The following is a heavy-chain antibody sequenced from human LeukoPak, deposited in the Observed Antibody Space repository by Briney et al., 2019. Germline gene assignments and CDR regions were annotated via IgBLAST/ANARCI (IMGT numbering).Heavy chain of an antibody. V-gene: IGHV3-30*18. CDR3: AKDAYCSSTSCYSNFDY. D-gene: IGHD2-2*02. CDR1: GFTFSSYG. Sequence: GGSLRLSCAASGFTFSSYGMHWVRQAPGKGLEWVAVISYDGSNKYYADSVKGRFTIYRDNSKNTLYLQMNSLRAEDTAVYYCAKDAYCSSTSCYSNFDYWGQGTLVTVSS. J-gene: IGHJ4*02. CDR2: ISYDGSNK.